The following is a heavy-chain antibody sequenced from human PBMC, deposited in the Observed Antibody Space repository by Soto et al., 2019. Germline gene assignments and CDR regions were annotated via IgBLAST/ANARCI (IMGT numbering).Heavy chain of an antibody. Sequence: GASVKVSCKASGGAFNSYAISWVLQAPGQGLEWMGGIIPVLDSADHSQEFQGRVTFTADISTGTAYMELSSLRSDDSAVYFCARDRPTYNSSSRRYFDSWGQGTLVTVSS. CDR3: ARDRPTYNSSSRRYFDS. J-gene: IGHJ4*02. CDR1: GGAFNSYA. D-gene: IGHD6-6*01. V-gene: IGHV1-69*06. CDR2: IIPVLDSA.